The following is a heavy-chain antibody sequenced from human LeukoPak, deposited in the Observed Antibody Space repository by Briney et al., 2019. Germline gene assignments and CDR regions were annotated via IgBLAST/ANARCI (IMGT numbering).Heavy chain of an antibody. J-gene: IGHJ4*02. CDR2: ISGSGDST. CDR3: AKAPLGNFYDSSGRDHFDY. V-gene: IGHV3-23*01. CDR1: GFTFSSYA. Sequence: PGGSLRLSCAASGFTFSSYAMSWVRQAPGKGLEWVAAISGSGDSTYYADSVKGRFTISRDNCKNTLYLQMNSLRAEDTAVYYCAKAPLGNFYDSSGRDHFDYWGQGTLVTVSS. D-gene: IGHD3-22*01.